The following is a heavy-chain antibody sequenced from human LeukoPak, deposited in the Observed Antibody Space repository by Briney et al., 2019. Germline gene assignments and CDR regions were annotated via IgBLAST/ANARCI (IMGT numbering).Heavy chain of an antibody. D-gene: IGHD2-15*01. V-gene: IGHV5-51*01. CDR2: IYPGDSDT. CDR1: GYSFTNYW. J-gene: IGHJ4*02. CDR3: ARLGRYCSGGSCQSAADC. Sequence: GESLKISCKGSGYSFTNYWIGWVRQMPGKGLEWMGIIYPGDSDTRYSPSFQGQVTISADKSISTAYLQWSSLKASDTAMYYCARLGRYCSGGSCQSAADCWGQGTLVTVSS.